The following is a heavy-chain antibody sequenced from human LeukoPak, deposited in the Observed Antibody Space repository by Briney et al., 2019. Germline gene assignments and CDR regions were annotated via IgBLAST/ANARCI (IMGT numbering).Heavy chain of an antibody. V-gene: IGHV3-23*01. CDR1: GFTFNNYA. CDR2: ISGTGDNT. CDR3: AKGCSYGSGSYYPHFDY. Sequence: PGGSLRLSCAASGFTFNNYAMTWVRQAPGKGLEWVSTISGTGDNTSYADSVRGRFIISRDNSKNTLYLQMNSLRAEDTAVYYCAKGCSYGSGSYYPHFDYWGQGTLVTVSS. D-gene: IGHD3-10*01. J-gene: IGHJ4*02.